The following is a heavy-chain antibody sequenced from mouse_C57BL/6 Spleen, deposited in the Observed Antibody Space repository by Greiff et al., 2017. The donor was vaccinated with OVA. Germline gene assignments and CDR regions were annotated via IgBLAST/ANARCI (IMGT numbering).Heavy chain of an antibody. CDR2: IYPGSGST. Sequence: VQLQQPGAELVEPGASVKMSCKASGYTFTSYWITWVKQRPGQGLEWIGDIYPGSGSTNYNEKFKSKATLTVDTSSSTAYMQPSSLTSEDSAVYYCLITTVVAHFDYWGQGTTLTVSS. J-gene: IGHJ2*01. CDR3: LITTVVAHFDY. V-gene: IGHV1-55*01. D-gene: IGHD1-1*01. CDR1: GYTFTSYW.